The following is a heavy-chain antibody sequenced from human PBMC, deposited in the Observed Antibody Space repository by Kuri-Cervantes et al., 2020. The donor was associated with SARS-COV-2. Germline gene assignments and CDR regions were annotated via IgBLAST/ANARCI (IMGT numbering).Heavy chain of an antibody. D-gene: IGHD3-10*01. CDR1: GFSFSSYS. V-gene: IGHV3-23*01. CDR3: AKDLRLQWCGELLGFDP. Sequence: GESLKISCAASGFSFSSYSMSWVRQAPGKGLEWVSAISGSGGSTYYADSVKGRFTISRDNSKNTLYLQMNSLRAEDTAVYYCAKDLRLQWCGELLGFDPWGQGTLVTVSS. J-gene: IGHJ5*02. CDR2: ISGSGGST.